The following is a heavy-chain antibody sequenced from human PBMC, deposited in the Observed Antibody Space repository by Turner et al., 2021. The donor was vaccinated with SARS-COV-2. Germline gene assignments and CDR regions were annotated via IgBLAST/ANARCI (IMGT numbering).Heavy chain of an antibody. Sequence: QVQLVESGGGVVQPGRSLRLSCEASGFTFSSYGMHWVRQAPGKGLEWVAVISYDGNNKYYADSVKGRFTISRDNSKNTLYLQMNSLRAEDTAVYYCAKQLGLYSNPMYYFDYWGQGTLVTVSS. D-gene: IGHD4-4*01. J-gene: IGHJ4*02. V-gene: IGHV3-30*18. CDR2: ISYDGNNK. CDR3: AKQLGLYSNPMYYFDY. CDR1: GFTFSSYG.